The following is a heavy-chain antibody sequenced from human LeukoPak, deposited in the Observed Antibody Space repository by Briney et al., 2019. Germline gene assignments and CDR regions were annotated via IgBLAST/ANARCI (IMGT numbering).Heavy chain of an antibody. V-gene: IGHV1-24*01. CDR3: ARVPNIAAAWYYYYYMDV. J-gene: IGHJ6*03. D-gene: IGHD6-13*01. Sequence: GASVKVSCKVSGYTLTELSMHWVRQAPGKGLEWMGGFDPEDGETIYAQKFQGRVTMTEDTSTDTAYMELSSLRSEDTAVYYCARVPNIAAAWYYYYYMDVWGKGTTVTVSS. CDR2: FDPEDGET. CDR1: GYTLTELS.